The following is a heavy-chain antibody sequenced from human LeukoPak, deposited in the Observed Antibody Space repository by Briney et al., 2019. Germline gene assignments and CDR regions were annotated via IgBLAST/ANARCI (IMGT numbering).Heavy chain of an antibody. D-gene: IGHD6-19*01. CDR1: GDSVSSNSAA. CDR3: AGSSGWYYGMDV. J-gene: IGHJ6*02. V-gene: IGHV6-1*01. Sequence: SQTLSLTCAISGDSVSSNSAAWNWIRPSPSRGLEWLGRTYYRSKWYNDYAVSVKSRITINPDTSKNQFSLQLNSVTPEDTAVYYCAGSSGWYYGMDVWGQGTTVTVSS. CDR2: TYYRSKWYN.